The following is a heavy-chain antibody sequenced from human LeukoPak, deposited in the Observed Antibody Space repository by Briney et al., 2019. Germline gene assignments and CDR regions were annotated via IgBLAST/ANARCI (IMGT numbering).Heavy chain of an antibody. Sequence: PGGSLRLSCAASGFTFSSYAMHWVRQAPGKGLEWVAVISYDGSNKYYADSVKGRFTISRDNSKNTLYLQMNSLRAEDTAVYYCAREDQRITIFGVVNNWFDPWGQGTLVTVSS. J-gene: IGHJ5*02. CDR2: ISYDGSNK. V-gene: IGHV3-30-3*01. D-gene: IGHD3-3*01. CDR3: AREDQRITIFGVVNNWFDP. CDR1: GFTFSSYA.